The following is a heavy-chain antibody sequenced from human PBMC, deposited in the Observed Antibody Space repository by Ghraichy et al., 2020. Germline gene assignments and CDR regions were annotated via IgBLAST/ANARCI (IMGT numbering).Heavy chain of an antibody. CDR3: ARGSGGSSWGAIDY. D-gene: IGHD6-13*01. CDR1: GFNLRSHG. J-gene: IGHJ4*02. CDR2: IWYDGSNQ. Sequence: GSLRLSCVASGFNLRSHGMHWVRQAPGKGLEWVAVIWYDGSNQFYVDSVKGRFIISRDNSKNTLYLQMNSLRAEDTAVYYCARGSGGSSWGAIDYWGQGTLVTVSS. V-gene: IGHV3-33*01.